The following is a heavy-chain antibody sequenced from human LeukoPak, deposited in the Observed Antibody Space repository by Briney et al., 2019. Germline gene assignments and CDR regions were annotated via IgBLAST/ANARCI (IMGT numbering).Heavy chain of an antibody. D-gene: IGHD2-8*02. V-gene: IGHV3-7*01. CDR3: ARDTAGRYYYYMDV. CDR2: IKQDGSEK. Sequence: GGSLRLSCAASGFTFSNYWMAWVRQAPGKGLEWVANIKQDGSEKHYVDSVKGRFTISRDNAKNSLYLQMNSLRAEDTAVYYCARDTAGRYYYYMDVWGKGTTDTVSS. J-gene: IGHJ6*03. CDR1: GFTFSNYW.